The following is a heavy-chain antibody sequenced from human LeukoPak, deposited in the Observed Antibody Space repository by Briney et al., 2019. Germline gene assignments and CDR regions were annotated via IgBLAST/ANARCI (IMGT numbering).Heavy chain of an antibody. J-gene: IGHJ4*02. D-gene: IGHD6-19*01. CDR2: ISYDGSNK. V-gene: IGHV3-30-3*01. CDR3: ARDWAAVAGNYFDY. Sequence: PGGSLRLSCAASGFTFSSYAMHWVRQAPGKGLEWVAVISYDGSNKYYADSVKGRFTISRDNSKNTLYLQMNSLRAEDTAVYYCARDWAAVAGNYFDYWGQGTLVTVSS. CDR1: GFTFSSYA.